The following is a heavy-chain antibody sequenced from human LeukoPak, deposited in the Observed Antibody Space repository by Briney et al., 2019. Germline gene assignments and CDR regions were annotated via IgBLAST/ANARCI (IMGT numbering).Heavy chain of an antibody. D-gene: IGHD3-3*01. V-gene: IGHV5-51*01. CDR1: GYRFTSYW. CDR2: IYPGDSDT. Sequence: GESLKISGKGSGYRFTSYWIGWVRQMPGKGLEWMGIIYPGDSDTRYSPSFQGQVTISADTSISTAYLQWSSLKASDTAMYYCARTRITIFGVAFDAFDIWGQGTMVTVSS. J-gene: IGHJ3*02. CDR3: ARTRITIFGVAFDAFDI.